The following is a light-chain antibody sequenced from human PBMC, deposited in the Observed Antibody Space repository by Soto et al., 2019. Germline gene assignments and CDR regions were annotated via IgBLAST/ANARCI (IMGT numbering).Light chain of an antibody. CDR1: SSDVGTYNR. CDR3: SSYTSSSTYV. CDR2: EVN. V-gene: IGLV2-18*02. Sequence: QSALTQPPSVSGSPGQSVIISCTGTSSDVGTYNRVSWYQQPPGTAPKLMIFEVNNRPAGVPDRFSGSKSGNTASLTISGRPAEDEAVYYCSSYTSSSTYVFGTGTKLTVL. J-gene: IGLJ1*01.